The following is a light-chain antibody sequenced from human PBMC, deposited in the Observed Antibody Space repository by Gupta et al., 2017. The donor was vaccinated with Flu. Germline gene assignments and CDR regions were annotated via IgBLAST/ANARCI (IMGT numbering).Light chain of an antibody. CDR1: QSVSSSY. CDR2: GAS. Sequence: TLSLSPGERATLSCRASQSVSSSYLAWYQQKPGQAPRLLIYGASNRATGIPDRFSGSGSGTDFTLTISRLEPEDFAVYYCQQYGSSPPYTFGQGTKLEIK. J-gene: IGKJ2*01. CDR3: QQYGSSPPYT. V-gene: IGKV3-20*01.